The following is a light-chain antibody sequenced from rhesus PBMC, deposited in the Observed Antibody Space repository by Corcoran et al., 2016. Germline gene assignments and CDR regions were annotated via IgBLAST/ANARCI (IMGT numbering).Light chain of an antibody. Sequence: DIVMTQSPDSLAVSLGERVTINCKSSQSLLYSSNNKNSLAWYQQKPGQAHKLLIYWASTRVSGVPNRFRGSGSGTDFTLTISGLQAEDVAVYYCQQYYSTPYSFGQGTKVEIK. CDR3: QQYYSTPYS. CDR1: QSLLYSSNNKNS. V-gene: IGKV4-1*01. CDR2: WAS. J-gene: IGKJ2*01.